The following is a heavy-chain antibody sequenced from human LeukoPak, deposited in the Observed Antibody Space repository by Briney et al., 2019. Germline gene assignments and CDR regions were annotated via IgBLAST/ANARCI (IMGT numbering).Heavy chain of an antibody. Sequence: PGGSLRLSCAASGFTFSSYAMHWVRQAPGKGLEWVSAISGSGGSTYYADSVKGRFTISRDNSKNTLYLQMNSLRAEDTAVYYCAKQLLLGYCSSTSCYEGGEFDYWGQGTLVTVSS. CDR1: GFTFSSYA. D-gene: IGHD2-2*01. CDR3: AKQLLLGYCSSTSCYEGGEFDY. CDR2: ISGSGGST. J-gene: IGHJ4*02. V-gene: IGHV3-23*01.